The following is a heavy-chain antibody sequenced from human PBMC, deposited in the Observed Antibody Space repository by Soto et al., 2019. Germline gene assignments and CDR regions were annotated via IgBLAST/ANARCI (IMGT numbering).Heavy chain of an antibody. CDR3: SRASAVAGGSSNSLPNDY. CDR2: INPTSGGT. CDR1: GYTFTDYY. J-gene: IGHJ4*02. V-gene: IGHV1-2*02. D-gene: IGHD6-19*01. Sequence: ASVKVSCKASGYTFTDYYMHWVRQAPGQGLEWMGWINPTSGGTSYAQNFLGRVIMTRDTSISTAYMELSRLSSDDTAVYYCSRASAVAGGSSNSLPNDYWGQGTLVTVSS.